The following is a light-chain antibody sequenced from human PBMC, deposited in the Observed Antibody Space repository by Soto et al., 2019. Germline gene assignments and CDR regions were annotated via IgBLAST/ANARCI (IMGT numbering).Light chain of an antibody. J-gene: IGLJ1*01. CDR2: DDN. V-gene: IGLV1-51*01. CDR1: SSNIGGNS. Sequence: QPVLTQPRSVSAAPGQKVTISCSGSSSNIGGNSVSWYQQLPGTAPKLLIYDDNKRPSGIPDRFSGSKSGTSATLGITGFQTGDEADYYCGSWDSSLSANVFGTGTKVTVL. CDR3: GSWDSSLSANV.